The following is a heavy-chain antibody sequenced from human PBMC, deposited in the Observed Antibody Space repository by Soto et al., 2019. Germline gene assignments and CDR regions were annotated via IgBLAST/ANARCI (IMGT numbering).Heavy chain of an antibody. Sequence: PSETLSLTCSVSGGTISSYYWSWIRQRPGKGLEWIGYIYSRGTTSYNPSLKSRATILVDTSKNQFSLRLTSVTATDTAVYYCATGRISRGLDVWGQGTKVTVSS. V-gene: IGHV4-59*12. J-gene: IGHJ6*02. CDR3: ATGRISRGLDV. CDR1: GGTISSYY. CDR2: IYSRGTT.